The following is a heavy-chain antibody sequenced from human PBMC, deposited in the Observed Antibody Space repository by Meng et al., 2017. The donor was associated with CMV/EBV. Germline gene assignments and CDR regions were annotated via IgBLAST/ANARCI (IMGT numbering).Heavy chain of an antibody. CDR2: ISSSSSYI. J-gene: IGHJ6*02. CDR1: GFTFSSYS. CDR3: ARDQSDYDFWSGWSYGMDV. Sequence: GESLKISCAASGFTFSSYSMNWVRQAPGKGLEWVSSISSSSSYIYYADSVKGRFTISRDNAKNSLYLQMNSLGAEDTAVYYCARDQSDYDFWSGWSYGMDVWGQGTTVTVSS. V-gene: IGHV3-21*01. D-gene: IGHD3-3*01.